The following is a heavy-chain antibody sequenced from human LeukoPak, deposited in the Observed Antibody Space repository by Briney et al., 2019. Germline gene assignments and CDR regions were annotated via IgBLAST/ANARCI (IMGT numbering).Heavy chain of an antibody. CDR3: AKDRALHSTVVTTYAEYFHH. CDR1: GFTVSSNY. CDR2: IYSGGST. V-gene: IGHV3-53*01. Sequence: GGSLRLSCAASGFTVSSNYMSWVRQAPGKGLEWVSVIYSGGSTYYADSVKGRFTISRDNSKNTLYLQMNSLRAEDTAVYYCAKDRALHSTVVTTYAEYFHHWGQGTLVTVSS. J-gene: IGHJ1*01. D-gene: IGHD4-23*01.